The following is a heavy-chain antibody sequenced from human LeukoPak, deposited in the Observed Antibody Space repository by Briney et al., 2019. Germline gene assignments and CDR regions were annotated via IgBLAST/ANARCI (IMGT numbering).Heavy chain of an antibody. CDR2: IYYSGST. CDR1: GVSISSGDYY. V-gene: IGHV4-31*03. D-gene: IGHD3-3*02. CDR3: ARAISDYHGSDGMDV. Sequence: SETLSLTCTVSGVSISSGDYYWSWIRQHPGKGLEWIGYIYYSGSTYYNPSLKSRVTISVDTSKNQFSLKLSSVTAADTAVYYCARAISDYHGSDGMDVWGQGTTVTVSS. J-gene: IGHJ6*02.